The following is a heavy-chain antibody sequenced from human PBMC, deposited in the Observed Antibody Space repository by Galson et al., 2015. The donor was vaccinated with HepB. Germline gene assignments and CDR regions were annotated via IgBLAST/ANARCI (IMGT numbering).Heavy chain of an antibody. D-gene: IGHD3-10*01. J-gene: IGHJ4*02. CDR2: ISGSGGNT. CDR3: AKKDDYYGSGSDY. Sequence: SLRLSCAASGFTFSSYAMSWVRQAPGKGLEWVSAISGSGGNTYYADSVKGRFTISRDNSKNTLYLQMNSLRAEDTAVYYCAKKDDYYGSGSDYWGQGTLVTVSS. CDR1: GFTFSSYA. V-gene: IGHV3-23*01.